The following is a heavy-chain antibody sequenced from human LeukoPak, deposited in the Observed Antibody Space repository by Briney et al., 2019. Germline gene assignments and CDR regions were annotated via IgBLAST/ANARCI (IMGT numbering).Heavy chain of an antibody. Sequence: GGSLRPFCAPSGFTFSSYAVQWVRQAPGKGLEYVSAISSNGGSTYYANSVKGRFTISRDDSKNTLYLQMGSLRAEDMAVYYCARVRDDYGDYLGDYWGQGTLVTVSS. D-gene: IGHD4-17*01. V-gene: IGHV3-64*01. CDR1: GFTFSSYA. J-gene: IGHJ4*02. CDR2: ISSNGGST. CDR3: ARVRDDYGDYLGDY.